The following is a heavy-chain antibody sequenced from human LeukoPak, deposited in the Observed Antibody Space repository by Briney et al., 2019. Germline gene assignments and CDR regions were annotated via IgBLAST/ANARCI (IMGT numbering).Heavy chain of an antibody. J-gene: IGHJ4*02. V-gene: IGHV4-39*07. CDR3: ARDGYNPIDY. Sequence: SETLSLTCTVSGGSISSSTYYWGWIRQPPGKGLEWIGTIYYSGSTYYNSSLKSRVTISVDTSKNQFSLKLSSVTAADTAMYYCARDGYNPIDYRGQGTLVTVSS. CDR1: GGSISSSTYY. CDR2: IYYSGST. D-gene: IGHD5-24*01.